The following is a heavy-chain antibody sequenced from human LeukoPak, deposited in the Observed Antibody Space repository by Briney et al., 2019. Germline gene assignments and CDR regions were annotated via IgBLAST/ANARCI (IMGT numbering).Heavy chain of an antibody. Sequence: ASVKVSCKASGYTFTSYAMHWVRQAPGQRLEWMGWINAGNGNTKYSQKFQGRVTITRDTSASTAYMELSSLRSEDTAVYYCARGGSSSWDFDYWGQGTLVTVSS. J-gene: IGHJ4*02. CDR2: INAGNGNT. D-gene: IGHD6-13*01. V-gene: IGHV1-3*01. CDR1: GYTFTSYA. CDR3: ARGGSSSWDFDY.